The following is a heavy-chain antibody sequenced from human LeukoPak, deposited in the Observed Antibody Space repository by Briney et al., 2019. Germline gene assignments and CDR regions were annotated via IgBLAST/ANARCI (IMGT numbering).Heavy chain of an antibody. Sequence: ASVKVSCKASGYTFTSYGISWVRQAPGQGLGWTGWISAYNGNTNYAQKLQGRVTMTTDTSTSTAYMELRSLRSDDTAVYYCARTTHYDFWSGYYRSQSDYWGQGTLVTVSS. V-gene: IGHV1-18*01. CDR2: ISAYNGNT. CDR3: ARTTHYDFWSGYYRSQSDY. J-gene: IGHJ4*02. D-gene: IGHD3-3*01. CDR1: GYTFTSYG.